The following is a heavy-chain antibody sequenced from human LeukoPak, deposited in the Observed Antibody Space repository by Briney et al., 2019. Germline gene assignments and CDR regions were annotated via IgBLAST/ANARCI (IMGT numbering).Heavy chain of an antibody. D-gene: IGHD3-10*01. CDR1: GYTFIFHY. V-gene: IGHV1-18*04. CDR2: ISAYNGNT. CDR3: ARWRSYYYGSARLDY. J-gene: IGHJ4*02. Sequence: ASVKVSCKASGYTFIFHYIHWVRQAPGQGLEWMGWISAYNGNTNYAQKLQGRVTMTTDTSTSTAYMELRSLRSDDTAVYYCARWRSYYYGSARLDYWGQGTLVTVSS.